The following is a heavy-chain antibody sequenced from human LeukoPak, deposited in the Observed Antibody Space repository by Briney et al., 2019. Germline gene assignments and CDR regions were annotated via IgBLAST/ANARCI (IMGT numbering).Heavy chain of an antibody. D-gene: IGHD2-2*01. Sequence: ASVKVSCKASGYTFTSYDINWVRQATGQGLEWMGWMNPNSGNTGYAQKFQGRVTITRNTSISTAYMELSSLRSEDTAVYYCARGGLRYQLLSHYYYYMDVWGKGTTVTVSS. CDR3: ARGGLRYQLLSHYYYYMDV. CDR1: GYTFTSYD. CDR2: MNPNSGNT. J-gene: IGHJ6*03. V-gene: IGHV1-8*03.